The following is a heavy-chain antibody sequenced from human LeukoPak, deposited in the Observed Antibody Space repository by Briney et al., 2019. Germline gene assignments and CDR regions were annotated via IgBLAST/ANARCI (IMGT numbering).Heavy chain of an antibody. V-gene: IGHV4-34*01. CDR2: INHSGST. CDR3: ARGTRLLGYYYYYMDV. CDR1: GGSFSGYY. J-gene: IGHJ6*03. Sequence: ASETLSLTCAVYGGSFSGYYWSWIRQPPGKGLEWIWEINHSGSTNYNPSLKSRVTISVDTSKNQFSLKLSSVTAADTAVYYCARGTRLLGYYYYYMDVWGKGTTVTVSS. D-gene: IGHD5-12*01.